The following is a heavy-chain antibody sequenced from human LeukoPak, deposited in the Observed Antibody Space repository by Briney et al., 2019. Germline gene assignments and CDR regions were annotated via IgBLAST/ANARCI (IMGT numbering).Heavy chain of an antibody. CDR3: FIAPTPDYYYYYMDV. CDR2: IYHSGNT. D-gene: IGHD6-13*01. V-gene: IGHV4-38-2*02. CDR1: GYSISTSYY. Sequence: SETLSLTCTVSGYSISTSYYWGWIRQPPGKGLEWIGSIYHSGNTYYNPSLKSRVTISVDTSKNQFSLKLSSVTAADTAVYYCFIAPTPDYYYYYMDVWGKGTTVTVSS. J-gene: IGHJ6*03.